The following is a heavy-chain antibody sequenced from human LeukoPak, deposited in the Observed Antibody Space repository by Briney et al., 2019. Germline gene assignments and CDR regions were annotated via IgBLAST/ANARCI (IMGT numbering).Heavy chain of an antibody. CDR3: ARDYYDSSGQFDY. V-gene: IGHV1-69*04. J-gene: IGHJ4*02. CDR1: GGTFSSYT. CDR2: VIPILGVA. D-gene: IGHD3-22*01. Sequence: SVKVSCKASGGTFSSYTISWVRQAPGQGLEWMGRVIPILGVANYAQKFQGRVTITADKSTSTAYMELSSLRSEDTAVYYCARDYYDSSGQFDYWGQGTLVTVSS.